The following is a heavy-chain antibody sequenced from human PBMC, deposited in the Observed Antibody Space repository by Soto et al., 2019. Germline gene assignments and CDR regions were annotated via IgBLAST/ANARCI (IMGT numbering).Heavy chain of an antibody. J-gene: IGHJ5*02. CDR1: GCSISSGDYY. Sequence: SETLCITCTFSGCSISSGDYYWSWIRQPPGKGLEWIGYIYYSGSTYYNPSLKSRVTISVDTSKNQFSLKLSSVTAADTAVYYCARVGSTSHLLVWFDPWGQGTLVTVSS. CDR3: ARVGSTSHLLVWFDP. D-gene: IGHD2-2*01. V-gene: IGHV4-30-4*01. CDR2: IYYSGST.